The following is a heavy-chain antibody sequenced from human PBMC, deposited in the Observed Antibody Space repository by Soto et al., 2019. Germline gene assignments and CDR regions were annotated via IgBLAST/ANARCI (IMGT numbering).Heavy chain of an antibody. V-gene: IGHV1-46*01. Sequence: GASVKVSCKASGYTFTSYYMHWVRQAPGQGLEWMGIINPSGGSTSYAQKFQGRVTMTRDTSTSTVYMELSSLRSEDTAVYYCARGAYDCISTSCSIDYWGQGTLVTVSS. CDR3: ARGAYDCISTSCSIDY. CDR2: INPSGGST. CDR1: GYTFTSYY. D-gene: IGHD2-2*01. J-gene: IGHJ4*02.